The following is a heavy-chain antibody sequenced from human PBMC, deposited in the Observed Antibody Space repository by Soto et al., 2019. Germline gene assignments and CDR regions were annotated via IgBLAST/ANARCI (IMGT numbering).Heavy chain of an antibody. V-gene: IGHV3-23*01. CDR3: AKERLGRGFDY. Sequence: EVQLLDSGGGLVQPGGSLRLSCEASGFTFSNYAMNWARQAPGKGLEWVLGISGGGDNTYYADSVKGRFTISRDNSKKTVFLQKDSPRAEDTAVYDCAKERLGRGFDYWGQGTLVTVSS. CDR2: ISGGGDNT. CDR1: GFTFSNYA. D-gene: IGHD1-26*01. J-gene: IGHJ4*02.